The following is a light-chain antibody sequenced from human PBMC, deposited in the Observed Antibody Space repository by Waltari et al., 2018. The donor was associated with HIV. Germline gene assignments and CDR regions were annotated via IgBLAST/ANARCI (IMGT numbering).Light chain of an antibody. Sequence: DIVLTQSPDSTVVSLGERATINCKSSPSVLYSSNNKNYLAWYQQKPGQPPKLLIYWASTREAGVPDRFSGSGSGTDFTLTISSLQAEDVAVYYCQQYYSTPFTFGGGTKVEIK. CDR2: WAS. CDR3: QQYYSTPFT. V-gene: IGKV4-1*01. CDR1: PSVLYSSNNKNY. J-gene: IGKJ4*01.